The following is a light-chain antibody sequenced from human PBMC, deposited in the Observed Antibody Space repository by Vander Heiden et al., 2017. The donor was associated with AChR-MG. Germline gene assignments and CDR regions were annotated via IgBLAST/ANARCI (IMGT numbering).Light chain of an antibody. CDR1: SSNIGSNT. CDR3: AAWDASVNGRL. J-gene: IGLJ2*01. V-gene: IGLV1-44*01. Sequence: QSVLTQPHSASGTPGQRVTISCSGSSSNIGSNTVNWYQQLPGMAPKLLSYTDNQRPSGVSDRFSGSKSATSASLAISGLQSEDEAVYYCAAWDASVNGRLFGAGTKLTVL. CDR2: TDN.